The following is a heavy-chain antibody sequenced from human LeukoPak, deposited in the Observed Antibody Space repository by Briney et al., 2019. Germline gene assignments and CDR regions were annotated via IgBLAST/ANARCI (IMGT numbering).Heavy chain of an antibody. CDR3: AKRRHCSSATCPNWFDP. V-gene: IGHV3-30*02. CDR2: IRYDGSNK. CDR1: GFTFSSYG. D-gene: IGHD2-2*01. Sequence: GGSLRLSCAASGFTFSSYGMHWVRQAPGKGLEWVAFIRYDGSNKYYADSVKGRFTISRDNSKNTLYLQMNILRAEDTAVYYCAKRRHCSSATCPNWFDPWGQGTLVTVSS. J-gene: IGHJ5*02.